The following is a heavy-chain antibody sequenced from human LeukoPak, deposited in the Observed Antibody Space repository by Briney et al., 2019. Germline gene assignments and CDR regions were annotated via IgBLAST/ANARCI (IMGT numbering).Heavy chain of an antibody. CDR1: GFTFSNAW. J-gene: IGHJ4*02. CDR3: TTEHTLGKVGAIDY. V-gene: IGHV3-15*01. Sequence: GGSLRLSCAASGFTFSNAWMSWARQAPGKGLEWVGRIKSKADGGTTDYAAPVKDRFTISRDDSKNTLYLQMNSLKTEDTAVYYCTTEHTLGKVGAIDYWGQGTLVTVSS. CDR2: IKSKADGGTT. D-gene: IGHD1-26*01.